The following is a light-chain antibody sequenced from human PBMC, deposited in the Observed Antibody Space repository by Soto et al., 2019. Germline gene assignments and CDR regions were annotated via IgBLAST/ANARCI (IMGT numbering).Light chain of an antibody. V-gene: IGKV3-20*01. J-gene: IGKJ1*01. CDR1: QSVDSNF. Sequence: EVGLTQSPGALSLSPGERAALSCRASQSVDSNFLAWYQQRPGQAPRLLIYATSSRATGIPARFSGSGSGTDFTLTISRLEPEDFAVYYCLRYGRSPGWTFGQGTRVEIK. CDR3: LRYGRSPGWT. CDR2: ATS.